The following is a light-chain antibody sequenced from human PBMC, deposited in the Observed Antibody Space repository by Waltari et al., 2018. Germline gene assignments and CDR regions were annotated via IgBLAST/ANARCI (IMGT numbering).Light chain of an antibody. CDR1: SSHVGGYNS. V-gene: IGLV2-14*03. CDR2: DVS. J-gene: IGLJ1*01. CDR3: SSYTSSSTYV. Sequence: QSALTPPASVSGSPGQSITISCTGTSSHVGGYNSVSWYQQHPGKVPKLMIYDVSNRPSGVSNRFSGSKSGNTASLTISGLQAEDEADYYCSSYTSSSTYVFGTGTKVTVL.